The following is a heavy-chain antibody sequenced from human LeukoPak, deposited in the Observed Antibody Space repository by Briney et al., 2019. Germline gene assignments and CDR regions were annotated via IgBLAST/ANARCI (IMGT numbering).Heavy chain of an antibody. CDR3: AKDKGNLYMDV. CDR1: GFTFSSYT. Sequence: GGSLRLSCAASGFTFSSYTMNWVRQPPGKGLEWVAVISYDGSNKYYADSVKGRFTISRDNSKNTLYLQMNSLRADDTAVYYCAKDKGNLYMDVWGKGTTVTVSS. J-gene: IGHJ6*03. V-gene: IGHV3-30-3*01. CDR2: ISYDGSNK.